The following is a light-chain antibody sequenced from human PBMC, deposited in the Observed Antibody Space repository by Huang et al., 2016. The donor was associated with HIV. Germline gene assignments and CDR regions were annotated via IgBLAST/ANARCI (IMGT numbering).Light chain of an antibody. CDR1: QNVSSSY. V-gene: IGKV3-20*01. Sequence: EIVLTQSPGTLSLSPGEGATLSFRASQNVSSSYLAWYQQNPGQAPRLLIFGATSRATGIPDRFSGSGSGTDFTLTIDKLEPEDFAVYYCRHYGTSRGTFGQGTEVEIK. J-gene: IGKJ1*01. CDR2: GAT. CDR3: RHYGTSRGT.